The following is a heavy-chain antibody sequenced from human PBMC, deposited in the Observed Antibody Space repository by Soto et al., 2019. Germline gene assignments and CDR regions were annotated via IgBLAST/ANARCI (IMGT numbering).Heavy chain of an antibody. V-gene: IGHV3-15*01. CDR3: TTDIRWELPPSDH. CDR2: IKTRADGGTA. Sequence: EVQLVESGGGLVKPGESLTLSCAASGFTFSNAWMSWVRQAPGKGLEWVGRIKTRADGGTADYAAPVQVRFTISRDDLTNTLYLHTNSLKTEDTAVYYCTTDIRWELPPSDHWGQGTLVTVSS. CDR1: GFTFSNAW. J-gene: IGHJ4*02. D-gene: IGHD1-26*01.